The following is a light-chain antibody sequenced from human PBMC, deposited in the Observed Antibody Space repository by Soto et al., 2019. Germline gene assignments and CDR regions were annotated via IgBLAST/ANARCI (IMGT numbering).Light chain of an antibody. CDR1: QGISSY. V-gene: IGKV1-9*01. CDR2: DAS. J-gene: IGKJ1*01. CDR3: QQYNSNSPWT. Sequence: DIGFTQSRAPLSECVGDRATLTCRASQGISSYLAWYQQKPAKAAKLLIYDASTLQSGVPSRFSGGGSGTEYTLTISSLQHDDFAAYYYQQYNSNSPWTFGQGTKVDIK.